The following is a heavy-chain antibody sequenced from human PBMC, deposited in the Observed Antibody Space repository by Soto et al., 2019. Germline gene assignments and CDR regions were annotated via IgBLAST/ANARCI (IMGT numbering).Heavy chain of an antibody. V-gene: IGHV1-69*13. D-gene: IGHD2-2*01. CDR3: AIDGGYCSSTSCYAGLYYYMDV. Sequence: ASVKVSCKASGGTFSSYAISWVRQAPGQGLEWMGGIIPIFGTANYAQKFQGRVTITADESTSTAYMELSSLRSEDTGVYYCAIDGGYCSSTSCYAGLYYYMDVWGKGTTVTVSS. CDR2: IIPIFGTA. J-gene: IGHJ6*03. CDR1: GGTFSSYA.